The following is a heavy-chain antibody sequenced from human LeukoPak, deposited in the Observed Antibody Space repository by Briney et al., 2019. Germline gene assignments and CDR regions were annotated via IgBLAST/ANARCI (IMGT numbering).Heavy chain of an antibody. V-gene: IGHV3-7*01. Sequence: GGSLRLSCTASGFTFGDYAMSWFRQAPGKGLEWVANIKQDGSEKYYVDSVKGRFTISRDNAKNSLYLQMNSLRAEDTAVYYCAREQWPRIIDYWGQGTLVTVSS. D-gene: IGHD5-12*01. CDR3: AREQWPRIIDY. CDR1: GFTFGDYA. CDR2: IKQDGSEK. J-gene: IGHJ4*02.